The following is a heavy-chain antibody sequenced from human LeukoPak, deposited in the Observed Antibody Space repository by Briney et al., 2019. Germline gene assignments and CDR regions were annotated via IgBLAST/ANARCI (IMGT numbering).Heavy chain of an antibody. V-gene: IGHV1-69*06. D-gene: IGHD3-3*01. CDR2: IIPIFGTA. Sequence: SVKVSCKASGGTFSSYAISWVRQAPGQGLEWMGGIIPIFGTANYAQKFQGRVTITADKSTSTAYMELRSLRSDDAAVYYCARDGRYDFWSGYLELGYYMDVWGKGTTVTVSS. CDR1: GGTFSSYA. CDR3: ARDGRYDFWSGYLELGYYMDV. J-gene: IGHJ6*03.